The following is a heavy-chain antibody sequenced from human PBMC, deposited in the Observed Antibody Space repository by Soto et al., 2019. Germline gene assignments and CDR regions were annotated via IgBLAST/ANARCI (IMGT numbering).Heavy chain of an antibody. Sequence: EVQLVESGGGLVKPGGSLRLSCAACGFTLSTYRMSWVRQAPGKALEWVSSISSSSGYIYYADSVKGRFTISRDNAKNSLDLQMNSLRAEDTAVYYCARDQGEYDIMTERYFYYMDVWGKGTTVTISS. CDR3: ARDQGEYDIMTERYFYYMDV. J-gene: IGHJ6*03. CDR1: GFTLSTYR. CDR2: ISSSSGYI. D-gene: IGHD3-9*01. V-gene: IGHV3-21*04.